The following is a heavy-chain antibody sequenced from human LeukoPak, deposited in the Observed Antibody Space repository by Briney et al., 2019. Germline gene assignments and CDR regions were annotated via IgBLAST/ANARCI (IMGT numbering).Heavy chain of an antibody. CDR1: GFIFNTYW. J-gene: IGHJ5*02. Sequence: GGSLRLSCAASGFIFNTYWMSWVRQAPGRGLEWVANIKQDGSEIYYADSVKGQFTISRDNAKNSLYLQMNSLRAEDTAVYYCARGLSTSAFVLDWFAPWGQGTLVTVSS. CDR3: ARGLSTSAFVLDWFAP. D-gene: IGHD3-3*02. V-gene: IGHV3-7*01. CDR2: IKQDGSEI.